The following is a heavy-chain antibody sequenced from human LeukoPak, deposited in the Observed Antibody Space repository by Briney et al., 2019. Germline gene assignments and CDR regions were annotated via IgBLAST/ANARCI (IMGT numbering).Heavy chain of an antibody. D-gene: IGHD3-22*01. CDR3: ARDWVMRNYYDNSGHSDAFDI. CDR1: GFSTSSCCY. V-gene: IGHV4-38-2*02. CDR2: IYHSSSI. Sequence: SETLTLTCTASGFSTSSCCYWCCSQQPPEEVLEFTYIIYHSSSIYYKPYLKSRFTISVDTSKNQFSLKLSSVSAADTAVYYCARDWVMRNYYDNSGHSDAFDIWGQGTMVTVSS. J-gene: IGHJ3*02.